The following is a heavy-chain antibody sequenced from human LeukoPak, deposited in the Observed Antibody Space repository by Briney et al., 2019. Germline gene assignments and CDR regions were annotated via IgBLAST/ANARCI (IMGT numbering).Heavy chain of an antibody. CDR1: GFTLSSYA. Sequence: PGGSLRLSCAASGFTLSSYAMTWVRQAPGKGLEWVSAISGSGGSTYYADSVKGRFTISRDNSKNTLYLQMNSLRAEDTAVYYCAKDTHYGDNYLLDYWGPGTLVTVSS. D-gene: IGHD4-17*01. J-gene: IGHJ4*02. CDR3: AKDTHYGDNYLLDY. V-gene: IGHV3-23*01. CDR2: ISGSGGST.